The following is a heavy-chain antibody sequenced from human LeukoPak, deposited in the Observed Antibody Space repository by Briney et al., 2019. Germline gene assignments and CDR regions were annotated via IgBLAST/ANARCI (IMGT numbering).Heavy chain of an antibody. CDR2: ISSSSSYI. Sequence: GGSLRLSCAASGFIFSDYMMTCVRQAPGKGLEWVSSISSSSSYIHYDDSVKGRCTISRDNAKNPLYLHMNSLRADDTAVYYCARVGMSAWPIDSWGQGTLVTVSS. CDR3: ARVGMSAWPIDS. D-gene: IGHD1-26*01. V-gene: IGHV3-21*01. CDR1: GFIFSDYM. J-gene: IGHJ4*02.